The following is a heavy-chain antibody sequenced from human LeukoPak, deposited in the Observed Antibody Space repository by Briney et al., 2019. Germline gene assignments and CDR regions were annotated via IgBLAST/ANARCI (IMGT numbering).Heavy chain of an antibody. J-gene: IGHJ4*02. CDR3: ARTTAALVGY. D-gene: IGHD2-8*02. CDR1: GFPFSSYW. Sequence: GSLRLSCSASGFPFSSYWMSWVRQAPGKGLEWVANIKQDGSEKYYVDSVKGRFTISRDNAKNSLYLQMNSLRAEDTAVYYCARTTAALVGYWGQGTLVTVSS. CDR2: IKQDGSEK. V-gene: IGHV3-7*05.